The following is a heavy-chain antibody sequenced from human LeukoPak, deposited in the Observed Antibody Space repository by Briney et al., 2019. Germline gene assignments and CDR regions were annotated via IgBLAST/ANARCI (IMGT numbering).Heavy chain of an antibody. CDR2: ISWNSGSI. V-gene: IGHV3-9*01. CDR3: AKDASYYYDSSGYYDY. D-gene: IGHD3-22*01. CDR1: GFTFYDYA. J-gene: IGHJ4*02. Sequence: GRSLRLSCAASGFTFYDYAMHWGRQAPGKGLEWVSGISWNSGSIGYADSVKGRFTISRDNAKNSLYLQMNSLRAEDTALYYCAKDASYYYDSSGYYDYWGQGTLVTVSS.